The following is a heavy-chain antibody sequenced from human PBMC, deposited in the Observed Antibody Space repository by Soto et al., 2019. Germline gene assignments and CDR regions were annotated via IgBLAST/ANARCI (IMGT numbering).Heavy chain of an antibody. CDR2: IWYDGSNK. J-gene: IGHJ6*03. CDR3: ARSRYCTNVVCFKHYMDV. D-gene: IGHD2-8*01. CDR1: GFTFSSYG. Sequence: GGSLRLSCAASGFTFSSYGMHWVRQAPGKGLEWVAVIWYDGSNKYYADSVKGRFTISRDNSKNTLYLQMNSLRAEDTAVYYCARSRYCTNVVCFKHYMDVWGKGTTVTVSS. V-gene: IGHV3-33*01.